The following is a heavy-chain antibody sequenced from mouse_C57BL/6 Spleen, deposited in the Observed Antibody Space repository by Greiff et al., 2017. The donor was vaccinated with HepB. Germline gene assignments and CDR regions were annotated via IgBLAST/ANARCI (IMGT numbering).Heavy chain of an antibody. CDR1: GYTFTSYW. D-gene: IGHD2-4*01. Sequence: QVQLQQPGAELVKPGASVKLSCKASGYTFTSYWMQWVQQRPGQGLEWVGEIDPSDSYTNYNQKFKGKATLTVDTSSSTAYMQLSSLTSEDSAVYYCAPRNGLPLAMDYWGQGTSVTVSS. V-gene: IGHV1-50*01. CDR2: IDPSDSYT. CDR3: APRNGLPLAMDY. J-gene: IGHJ4*01.